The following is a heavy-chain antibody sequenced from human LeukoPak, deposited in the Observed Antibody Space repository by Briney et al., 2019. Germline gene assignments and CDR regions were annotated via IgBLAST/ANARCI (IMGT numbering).Heavy chain of an antibody. Sequence: GGSLRLSCAVSGFNFEDFGFNWVRQTPGKGLEWVSYISSSGSTIYYADSVKGRFTISRDNAKNSLYLQMNSLRAEDTAVYYCAELGITMIGGVWGKGTTVTISS. V-gene: IGHV3-48*03. CDR3: AELGITMIGGV. D-gene: IGHD3-10*02. J-gene: IGHJ6*04. CDR1: GFNFEDFG. CDR2: ISSSGSTI.